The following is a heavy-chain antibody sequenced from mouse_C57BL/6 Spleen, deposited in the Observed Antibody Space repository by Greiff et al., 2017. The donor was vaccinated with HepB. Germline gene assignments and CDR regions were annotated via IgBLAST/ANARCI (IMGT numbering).Heavy chain of an antibody. J-gene: IGHJ2*01. Sequence: QVQLQQSGAELVKPGASVKLSCKASGYTFTSYWMHWVKQRPGQGLEWIGMIHPNSGSTNYNEKFKSKATLTVDKSSSTAYMQLSSLTSEDSAVYYCARYGSGYFDYWGQGTTLTVSS. CDR1: GYTFTSYW. CDR2: IHPNSGST. V-gene: IGHV1-64*01. D-gene: IGHD1-1*01. CDR3: ARYGSGYFDY.